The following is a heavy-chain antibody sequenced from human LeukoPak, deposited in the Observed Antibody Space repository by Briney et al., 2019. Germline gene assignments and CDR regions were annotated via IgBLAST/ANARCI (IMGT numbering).Heavy chain of an antibody. CDR1: GYTFTIYY. CDR2: IIPISGTA. CDR3: ARSIVGAKDYFDY. V-gene: IGHV1-69*06. J-gene: IGHJ4*02. D-gene: IGHD1-26*01. Sequence: ASVKVSCKASGYTFTIYYIHWVRQAPGQGLEWMGGIIPISGTANYAQKFQGRVTITADKSARTAYMELSSLRSEDTAVYYCARSIVGAKDYFDYWGQGTLVTVSS.